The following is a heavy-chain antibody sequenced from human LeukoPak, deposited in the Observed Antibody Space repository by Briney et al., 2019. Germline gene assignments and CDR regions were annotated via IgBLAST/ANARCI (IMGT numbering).Heavy chain of an antibody. V-gene: IGHV3-7*01. D-gene: IGHD3-3*01. J-gene: IGHJ4*02. CDR1: GFTFSSFY. CDR3: ARDLFGVVIMGYFDY. CDR2: IKQDGSGK. Sequence: GGSLRLSCAASGFTFSSFYMSWVRQAPGKGLEWVANIKQDGSGKYYVDSVKGRFTISRDNAKNSLYLQMNSLRAEDTAVYYCARDLFGVVIMGYFDYWGQGTLVTVSS.